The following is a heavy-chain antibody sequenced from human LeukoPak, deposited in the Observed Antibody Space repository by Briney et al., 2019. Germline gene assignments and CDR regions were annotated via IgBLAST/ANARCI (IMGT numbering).Heavy chain of an antibody. J-gene: IGHJ4*02. D-gene: IGHD5-18*01. V-gene: IGHV5-51*01. CDR2: IDPSDSEN. CDR1: GYSFTCYW. CDR3: ARQTAMGRSGDY. Sequence: GESLNISCKASGYSFTCYWIGWVRETPGKGLEWMGIIDPSDSENRYTPSFQGQVTISADKSLSSAYRQWNSPKASDTAMYYCARQTAMGRSGDYWGQGTLVTVSA.